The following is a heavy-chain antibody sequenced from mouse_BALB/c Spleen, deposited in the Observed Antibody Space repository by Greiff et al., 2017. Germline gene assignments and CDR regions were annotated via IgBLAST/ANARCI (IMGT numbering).Heavy chain of an antibody. CDR1: GFTFSSFG. Sequence: EVQVVESGGGLVQPGGSRKLSCAASGFTFSSFGMHWVRQAPEKGLEWVAYISSGSSTIYYADTVKGRFTISRDNPKNTLFLQMTSLRSEDTAMYYCARRVTTVVAGDYYAMDYWGQGTSVTVSS. CDR2: ISSGSSTI. D-gene: IGHD1-1*01. V-gene: IGHV5-17*02. CDR3: ARRVTTVVAGDYYAMDY. J-gene: IGHJ4*01.